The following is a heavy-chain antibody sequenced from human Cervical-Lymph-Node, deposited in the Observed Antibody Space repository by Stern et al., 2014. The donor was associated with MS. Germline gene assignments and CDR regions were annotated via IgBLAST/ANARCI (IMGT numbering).Heavy chain of an antibody. CDR1: GAPIRSGHYY. J-gene: IGHJ4*02. CDR3: ARARGQTLFDY. V-gene: IGHV4-61*02. CDR2: ISPPEIP. Sequence: QLQLQESGPGLVKPSQTLSLTCTVSGAPIRSGHYYWTWIRQPAGKGLEWMGRISPPEIPTYTPSIKGRVTISVNTPKNQFSLTLPYVTAADTAVYYCARARGQTLFDYWGQGTLVTVSS.